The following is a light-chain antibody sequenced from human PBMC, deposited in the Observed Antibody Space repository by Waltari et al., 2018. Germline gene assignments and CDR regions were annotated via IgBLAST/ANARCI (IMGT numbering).Light chain of an antibody. Sequence: CRASQVVSTCLAWYQQKPGQPPRLLIYGASTRAAGIADRFSGGGSGTDFILTISRLEPEDFAVYYCQHYVSLPATFGQGTKVEIK. J-gene: IGKJ1*01. CDR3: QHYVSLPAT. CDR2: GAS. CDR1: QVVSTC. V-gene: IGKV3-20*01.